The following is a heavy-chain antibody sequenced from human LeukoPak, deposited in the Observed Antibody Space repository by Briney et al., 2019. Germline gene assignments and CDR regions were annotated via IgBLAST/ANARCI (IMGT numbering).Heavy chain of an antibody. CDR3: ARLITMIVVGQDAFDI. CDR2: ISSNGGST. V-gene: IGHV3-64*01. D-gene: IGHD3-22*01. J-gene: IGHJ3*02. CDR1: GFTFSSYA. Sequence: GGSLRLSCAASGFTFSSYAMHWVRQAPGKGLEYVSAISSNGGSTYYANSVKGRFTISRHNSKNTLYLQMGSLRAEDMAVYYCARLITMIVVGQDAFDIWGQGTMVTVSS.